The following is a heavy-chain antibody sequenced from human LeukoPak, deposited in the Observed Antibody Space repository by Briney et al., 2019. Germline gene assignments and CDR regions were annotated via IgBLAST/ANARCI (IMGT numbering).Heavy chain of an antibody. Sequence: GGSLRLSCAASGFTFSSYSMNWVRQAPGKGLEWVSSVSTSSSYIYYADSVKGRFTISRDNAKNSLYLQMNSLRVEDTAVYYCARAPSRSEQFDPWGQGTLVTVSS. CDR3: ARAPSRSEQFDP. CDR2: VSTSSSYI. CDR1: GFTFSSYS. D-gene: IGHD3-3*01. V-gene: IGHV3-21*01. J-gene: IGHJ5*02.